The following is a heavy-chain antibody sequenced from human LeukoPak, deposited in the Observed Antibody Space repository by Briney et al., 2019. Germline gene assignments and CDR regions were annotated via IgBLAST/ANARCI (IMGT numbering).Heavy chain of an antibody. CDR2: ISSSSSII. V-gene: IGHV3-48*01. D-gene: IGHD4-17*01. CDR1: GFTFSSYS. J-gene: IGHJ3*02. CDR3: ARRDSYGAFDI. Sequence: GGSLRLSCAASGFTFSSYSMNWVRQPPGKGLEWVSYISSSSSIIYYADSVKGRFTISGDNAKNSLYLQMNSLRAEDTAVYYCARRDSYGAFDIWGQGTMVTVSS.